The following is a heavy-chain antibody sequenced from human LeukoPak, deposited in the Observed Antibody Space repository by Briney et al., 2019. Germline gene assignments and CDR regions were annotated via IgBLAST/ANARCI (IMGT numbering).Heavy chain of an antibody. Sequence: SVKVSCKASGGTFSSYAFSWVRQAPGQGLEWMGGIIPIFGTANYAQKFQGRVTITADESTSTAYMELSSLRSEDTAVYYCARTQLKPPLYYYDSSGYYFDYWGQGTLVTVSS. V-gene: IGHV1-69*13. CDR1: GGTFSSYA. CDR3: ARTQLKPPLYYYDSSGYYFDY. J-gene: IGHJ4*02. D-gene: IGHD3-22*01. CDR2: IIPIFGTA.